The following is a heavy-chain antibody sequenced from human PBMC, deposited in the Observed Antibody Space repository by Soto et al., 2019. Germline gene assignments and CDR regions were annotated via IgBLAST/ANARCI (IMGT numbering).Heavy chain of an antibody. Sequence: QVQLVESGGGVVQPGRSLRLSCAASGFTFSSYGMHWVRQAPGKGLEWVAVISYDGSNKYYADSVKGRFTISRDNSKNTMYLQMNSLRAEDTAVYYCAKGRKKWLVPRPTDYWGQGTLVTVSS. V-gene: IGHV3-30*18. D-gene: IGHD6-19*01. J-gene: IGHJ4*02. CDR3: AKGRKKWLVPRPTDY. CDR1: GFTFSSYG. CDR2: ISYDGSNK.